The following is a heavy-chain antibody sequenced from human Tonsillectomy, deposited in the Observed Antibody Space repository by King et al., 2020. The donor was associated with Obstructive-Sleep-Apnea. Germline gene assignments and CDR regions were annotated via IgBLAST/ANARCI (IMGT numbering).Heavy chain of an antibody. J-gene: IGHJ4*02. CDR2: IYYRGST. CDR3: ATHTTAWRPVDS. D-gene: IGHD1-14*01. Sequence: QLQESGPGLVKPSETLSLTCTVSGDSLSSSSYYWGWIRQPPGKGLEVIGGIYYRGSTYYNPSLKSRVTISVDTSKNQFSLKLGSVTAADTAVYYCATHTTAWRPVDSWGQGTLVTVSS. CDR1: GDSLSSSSYY. V-gene: IGHV4-39*01.